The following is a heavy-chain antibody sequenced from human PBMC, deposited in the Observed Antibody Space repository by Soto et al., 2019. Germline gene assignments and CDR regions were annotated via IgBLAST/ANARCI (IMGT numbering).Heavy chain of an antibody. CDR2: MNPHSGDT. CDR1: GYTFVNYE. Sequence: QVQLVQSGAEVKKPGASVKVSCKASGYTFVNYEINWVRQATGQGLEWLGWMNPHSGDTFYAQNFQGRVTMTMNTYITTASMELNSLKSDDTAVYYCARHQAMDYWGQGTLVTVSS. V-gene: IGHV1-8*01. J-gene: IGHJ4*02. CDR3: ARHQAMDY.